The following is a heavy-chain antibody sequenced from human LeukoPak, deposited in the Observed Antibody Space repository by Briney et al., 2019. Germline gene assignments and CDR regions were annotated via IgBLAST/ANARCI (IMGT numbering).Heavy chain of an antibody. CDR1: GGSISSSSYS. V-gene: IGHV4-39*01. Sequence: PSETLSLTCTVSGGSISSSSYSWGWIRQPPGKGLEWIGSIYYSGSTYYNPSLKSRVTISVDTSKNQFSLKLSSVTAADTAVYYCARHAMLLGSHLRYYYYYGMDVWGQGTTVTVSS. CDR2: IYYSGST. D-gene: IGHD2-8*01. J-gene: IGHJ6*02. CDR3: ARHAMLLGSHLRYYYYYGMDV.